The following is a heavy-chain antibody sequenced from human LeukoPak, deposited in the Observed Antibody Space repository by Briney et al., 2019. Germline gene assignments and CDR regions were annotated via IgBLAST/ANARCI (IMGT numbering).Heavy chain of an antibody. CDR1: GFTFSGSA. CDR3: TRGLPYYYDSSGYPLDAFDI. CDR2: IRSKANSYAT. Sequence: GGSLRLSCAASGFTFSGSAMHWVRQASGKGLEWVGRIRSKANSYATAYAASVKGRFTISRDDSKNTAHLQMNSLKTEDTAVYYCTRGLPYYYDSSGYPLDAFDIWGQGTMVTVSS. V-gene: IGHV3-73*01. J-gene: IGHJ3*02. D-gene: IGHD3-22*01.